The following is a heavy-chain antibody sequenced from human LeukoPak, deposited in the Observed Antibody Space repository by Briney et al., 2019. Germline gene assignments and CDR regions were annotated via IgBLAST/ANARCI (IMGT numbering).Heavy chain of an antibody. CDR2: IYHSGST. Sequence: GSLRLSCAASGFTFSTYAMSWVRQAPGKGLEWIGSIYHSGSTYYNPSLKSRVTISVDTSKNQFSLRLTSVTAADTAVYYCARARYSSGWYFFDYWGQGTLVTVSS. CDR1: GFTFSTYA. V-gene: IGHV4-38-2*01. D-gene: IGHD6-13*01. J-gene: IGHJ4*02. CDR3: ARARYSSGWYFFDY.